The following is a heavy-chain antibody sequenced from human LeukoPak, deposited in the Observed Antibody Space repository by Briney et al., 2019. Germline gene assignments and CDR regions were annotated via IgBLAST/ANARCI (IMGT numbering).Heavy chain of an antibody. D-gene: IGHD5-18*01. Sequence: PSETLSLTCTVSGGSISISSYYWGWIRQPPGKGLEWIGSIYYSGSTYYNPSLKSRVTISVDTSKNQFSPKLSSVTAADTAVYYCARQGYSYVVVAFDIWGQGTMVTVSS. CDR2: IYYSGST. J-gene: IGHJ3*02. V-gene: IGHV4-39*01. CDR3: ARQGYSYVVVAFDI. CDR1: GGSISISSYY.